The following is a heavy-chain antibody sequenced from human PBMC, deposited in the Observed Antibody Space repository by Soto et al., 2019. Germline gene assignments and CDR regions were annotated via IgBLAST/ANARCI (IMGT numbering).Heavy chain of an antibody. V-gene: IGHV4-31*03. CDR1: GGSISCGGYY. CDR2: IYYSGST. D-gene: IGHD3-10*01. Sequence: QVQLQESGPGLVKPSQTLSLTCTVSGGSISCGGYYWSWIRQHPGKGLEWIGYIYYSGSTYYNPSLKSRVTISVDTSKNQFSLKLSSVTAADTAVYYCARGRYYGSGVVHWFDPWGQGTLVTVSS. J-gene: IGHJ5*02. CDR3: ARGRYYGSGVVHWFDP.